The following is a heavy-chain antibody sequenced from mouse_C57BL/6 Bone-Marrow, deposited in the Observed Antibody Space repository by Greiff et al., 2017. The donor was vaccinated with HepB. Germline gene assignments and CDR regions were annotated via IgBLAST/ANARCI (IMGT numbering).Heavy chain of an antibody. CDR1: GYTFTSYW. J-gene: IGHJ3*01. D-gene: IGHD2-5*01. CDR3: AYSNPAWFAY. CDR2: IHPNSGST. Sequence: VKLQQSGAELVRPGASVKLSCKASGYTFTSYWMHWVKQRPGQGLEWIGMIHPNSGSTNYNEKFKSKATLTVDKSSSTAYMQLSSLTSEDSAVYYCAYSNPAWFAYWGQGTLVTVSA. V-gene: IGHV1-64*01.